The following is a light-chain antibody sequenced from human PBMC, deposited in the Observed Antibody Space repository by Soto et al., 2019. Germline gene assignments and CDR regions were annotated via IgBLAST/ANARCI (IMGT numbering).Light chain of an antibody. J-gene: IGKJ1*01. CDR2: GAS. CDR3: QQDGPSPRT. CDR1: QSVRSNY. Sequence: EIVLTQSPGTLSLSPGERATLSCRASQSVRSNYLAWYQQKPGQAPRLLIYGASSRATGIPDRFSGSGSGKSSPLTIKTLVPEAVAVYCYQQDGPSPRTLGQGTKVEIK. V-gene: IGKV3-20*01.